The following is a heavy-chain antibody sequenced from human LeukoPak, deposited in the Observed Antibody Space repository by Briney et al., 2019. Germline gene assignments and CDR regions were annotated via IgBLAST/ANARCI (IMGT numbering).Heavy chain of an antibody. CDR1: GFTFSDYY. Sequence: GGSLRLSCAASGFTFSDYYMSWIRQAPGKGLEWVSYISSSGSTIYYADSVKGRFTISRDNAKNSLYLQMNSLRAEDTAVYYCARGTHRYSCRAFDIWGQGTMVTVSS. CDR2: ISSSGSTI. CDR3: ARGTHRYSCRAFDI. D-gene: IGHD6-13*01. J-gene: IGHJ3*02. V-gene: IGHV3-11*01.